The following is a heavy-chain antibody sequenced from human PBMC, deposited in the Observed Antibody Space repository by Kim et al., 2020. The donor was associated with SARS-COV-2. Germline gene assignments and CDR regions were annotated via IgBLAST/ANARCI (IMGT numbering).Heavy chain of an antibody. CDR3: ARIGWGGDV. V-gene: IGHV4-4*09. Sequence: GSTQYTPPLKSRLTISVDTSKNQFSLKLDSVTAADTAVYYCARIGWGGDVWGQGTTVTVSS. J-gene: IGHJ6*02. CDR2: GST. D-gene: IGHD3-10*01.